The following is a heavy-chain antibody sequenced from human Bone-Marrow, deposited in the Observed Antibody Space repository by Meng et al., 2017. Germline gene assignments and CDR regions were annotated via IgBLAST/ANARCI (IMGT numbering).Heavy chain of an antibody. V-gene: IGHV3-30*04. D-gene: IGHD6-19*01. J-gene: IGHJ4*02. CDR3: ARDLKSKAVAGTFDY. Sequence: GGSLRLSCAASGFTFSSYAMHWVRQAPGKGLEWVAVISYDGSNKYYADSVKGRFTISRDNSKNTLHLQMNSLRAEDTAVYYCARDLKSKAVAGTFDYWGQGTLVTVSS. CDR1: GFTFSSYA. CDR2: ISYDGSNK.